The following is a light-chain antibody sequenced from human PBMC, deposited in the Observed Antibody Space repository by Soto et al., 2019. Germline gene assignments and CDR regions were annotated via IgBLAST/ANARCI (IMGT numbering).Light chain of an antibody. CDR3: QQYNNWPPMYT. CDR1: QSVSFN. V-gene: IGKV3D-15*01. CDR2: GAS. J-gene: IGKJ2*01. Sequence: EIVMTQSPATLSVSPGERATLSCRASQSVSFNLAWYQQKPGQAPRLLIFGASTRATGIPARFSGSGSGTEFTLAISSLQSEDFAVYYWQQYNNWPPMYTLGQGTKVEIK.